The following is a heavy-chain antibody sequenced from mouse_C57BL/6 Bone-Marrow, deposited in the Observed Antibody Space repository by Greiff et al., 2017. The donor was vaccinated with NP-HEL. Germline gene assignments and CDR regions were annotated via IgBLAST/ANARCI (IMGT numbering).Heavy chain of an antibody. CDR1: GFSFNTYA. CDR3: VRHHGSSLYWYFDV. Sequence: EVMLVESGGGLVQPKGSLKLSCAASGFSFNTYAMNWVRQAPGKGLEWVARIRSKSNNYATYYADSVKDRFTISRDDSESMLYLQMNNLKTEDTAMYYGVRHHGSSLYWYFDVWGTGTTVTVSS. J-gene: IGHJ1*03. CDR2: IRSKSNNYAT. D-gene: IGHD1-1*01. V-gene: IGHV10-1*01.